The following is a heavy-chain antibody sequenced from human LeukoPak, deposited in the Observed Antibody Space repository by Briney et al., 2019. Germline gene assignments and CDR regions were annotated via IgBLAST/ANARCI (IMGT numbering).Heavy chain of an antibody. CDR3: AGGTAMDSLFVY. CDR1: GYTFTSYD. D-gene: IGHD5-18*01. CDR2: MNPNSGNT. V-gene: IGHV1-8*01. J-gene: IGHJ4*02. Sequence: GASMKVSCKASGYTFTSYDINWVRQATGQGLEWMGWMNPNSGNTGYAQKFQGRVTMTRNTSISTAYMELSSLRSEDTAVYYCAGGTAMDSLFVYWGQGTLVTVSS.